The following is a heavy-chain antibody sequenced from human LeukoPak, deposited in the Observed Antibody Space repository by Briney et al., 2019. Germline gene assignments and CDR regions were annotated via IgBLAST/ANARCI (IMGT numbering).Heavy chain of an antibody. CDR3: ARDNGWYDAFDI. V-gene: IGHV4-59*01. CDR1: GGSISSYY. D-gene: IGHD6-19*01. Sequence: SETLSLTCTVSGGSISSYYWSWIRQPPGRGLEWIGYIYYSGSTNYNPSLKSRVTISVDTSKNQFSLKLSSVTAADTAVYYCARDNGWYDAFDIWGQGTMVTVSS. J-gene: IGHJ3*02. CDR2: IYYSGST.